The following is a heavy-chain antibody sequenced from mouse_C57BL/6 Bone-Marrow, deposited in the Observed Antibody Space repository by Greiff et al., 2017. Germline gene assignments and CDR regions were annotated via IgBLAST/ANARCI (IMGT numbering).Heavy chain of an antibody. J-gene: IGHJ2*01. CDR3: APDSPPLLD. Sequence: EVQLQQSGPVLVKPGPSVKIFCKASGLTFTDHFMHWVKQSHGKSLEWIGLVYPYNGGTSYNQKFKGKATLTVDTSSNTAYLQLSSLTSEDTAVYYCAPDSPPLLDWGQGTTLTVSS. CDR1: GLTFTDHF. V-gene: IGHV1-36*01. CDR2: VYPYNGGT. D-gene: IGHD2-10*01.